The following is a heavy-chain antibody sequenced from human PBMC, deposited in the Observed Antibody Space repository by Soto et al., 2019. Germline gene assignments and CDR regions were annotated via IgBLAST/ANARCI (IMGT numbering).Heavy chain of an antibody. V-gene: IGHV1-46*01. CDR3: ARDTRYYVILTGYSPYGMDV. CDR2: INPSGGST. J-gene: IGHJ6*02. D-gene: IGHD3-9*01. CDR1: GYTFTSYY. Sequence: ASVKVSCKASGYTFTSYYMHWVRQAPGQGLEWMGIINPSGGSTSYAQKFQGRVTMTRDTSTSTVYMELSSLRSEDTAVYYCARDTRYYVILTGYSPYGMDVWYQGPTVTGSS.